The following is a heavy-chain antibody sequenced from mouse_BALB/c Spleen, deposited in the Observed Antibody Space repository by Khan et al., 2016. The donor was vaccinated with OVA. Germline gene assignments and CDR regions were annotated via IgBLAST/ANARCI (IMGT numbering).Heavy chain of an antibody. V-gene: IGHV5-6*01. J-gene: IGHJ3*01. CDR3: ASHLSGSFAY. CDR2: LTSDGYYT. CDR1: GFTFSAYG. D-gene: IGHD1-3*01. Sequence: EVELVESGGDLVRPGGSLKLSCAASGFTFSAYGMSWVRQSPDKRLEWVATLTSDGYYTYYPDILKGRFIISRDNAKNTLYLPMRSLQSEATAMYYCASHLSGSFAYWGQGTLVTVSA.